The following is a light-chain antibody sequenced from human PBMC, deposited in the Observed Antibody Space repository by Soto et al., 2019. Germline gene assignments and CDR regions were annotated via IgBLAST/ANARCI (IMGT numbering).Light chain of an antibody. Sequence: DIQVTLSNPTQSASVGDRVSITCRASQTISTWMAWYQQNPGKAPKLLVYDASTLQSGVASRFSGSGSGTEFTLIISGLQPDDSATYCCQQYTNTNNPWMFGQGTKVDI. J-gene: IGKJ1*01. CDR3: QQYTNTNNPWM. CDR1: QTISTW. V-gene: IGKV1-5*01. CDR2: DAS.